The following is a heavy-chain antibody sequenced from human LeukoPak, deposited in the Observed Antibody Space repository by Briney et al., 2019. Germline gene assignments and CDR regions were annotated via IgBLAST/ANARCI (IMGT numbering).Heavy chain of an antibody. J-gene: IGHJ4*02. Sequence: SETLSLTCTVSGGSISSYYWSWIRQPPGKGLEWIGYIYYSGSTNYNPSLKSRVTISVDTSKNQFPLKLSSVTAADTAVYYCARVGMATTKGLSFDYWGQGTLVTVSS. D-gene: IGHD5-24*01. CDR3: ARVGMATTKGLSFDY. CDR1: GGSISSYY. V-gene: IGHV4-59*01. CDR2: IYYSGST.